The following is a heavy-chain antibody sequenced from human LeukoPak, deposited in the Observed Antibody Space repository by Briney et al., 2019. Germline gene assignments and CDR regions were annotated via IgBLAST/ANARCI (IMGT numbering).Heavy chain of an antibody. D-gene: IGHD5-18*01. CDR1: GFTFSTYW. CDR3: ARDPSRGYSYGYADY. J-gene: IGHJ4*02. V-gene: IGHV3-7*01. CDR2: IMRDGSEK. Sequence: PGGSLRLSCAASGFTFSTYWMNWVRQPPGRRLEWVANIMRDGSEKYYVDSVKGRFTISRDSAKNSLYLQMNSLRAEDTAVYYCARDPSRGYSYGYADYWGQGSLVIVSS.